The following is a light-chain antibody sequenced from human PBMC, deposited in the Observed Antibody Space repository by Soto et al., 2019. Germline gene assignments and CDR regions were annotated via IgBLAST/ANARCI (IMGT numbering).Light chain of an antibody. CDR2: DAS. CDR3: QQYDNRPFT. V-gene: IGKV1-33*01. CDR1: QDISKF. J-gene: IGKJ3*01. Sequence: DIQMTQSPSSLSASVGDRVSFTCQASQDISKFLNWYQHKPGQAPSLLIYDASKSQFGVPSRFSGSGSRIDFNFTISSLQPEDNATYYCQQYDNRPFTFGPGTKVDVK.